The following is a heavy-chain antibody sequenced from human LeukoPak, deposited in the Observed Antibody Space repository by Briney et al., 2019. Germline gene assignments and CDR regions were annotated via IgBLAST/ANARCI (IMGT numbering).Heavy chain of an antibody. V-gene: IGHV1-46*01. J-gene: IGHJ6*02. CDR2: INPSGGRT. CDR3: ARPERGYSYGAYYYYGMDV. D-gene: IGHD5-18*01. CDR1: GYTFTSYY. Sequence: ASVNVSCKASGYTFTSYYMHWVRQAPGQGLEWMGIINPSGGRTSYAQKFQGRVTMTRDTSTSTVYMELSSLRSEDTAVYYCARPERGYSYGAYYYYGMDVWGQGTTVTVSS.